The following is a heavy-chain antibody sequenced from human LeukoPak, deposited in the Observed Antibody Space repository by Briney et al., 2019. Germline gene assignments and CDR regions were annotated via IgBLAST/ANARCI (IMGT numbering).Heavy chain of an antibody. Sequence: SQTLSLTCAISGDSVSSKSATWNWIRQSPSGGLEWLGRTYYRSKWFSHYAESVKGRITVNPDTAKNQFSLQLNSVTPEDTAVYYCARDPRIAPDMNFDYWGQGTPVTVSS. CDR2: TYYRSKWFS. V-gene: IGHV6-1*01. CDR3: ARDPRIAPDMNFDY. D-gene: IGHD6-13*01. J-gene: IGHJ4*02. CDR1: GDSVSSKSAT.